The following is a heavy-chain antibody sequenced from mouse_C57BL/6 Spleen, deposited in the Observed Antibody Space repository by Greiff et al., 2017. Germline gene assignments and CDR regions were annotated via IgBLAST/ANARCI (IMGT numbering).Heavy chain of an antibody. CDR2: IDPSDSET. D-gene: IGHD3-2*02. Sequence: QVHVKQPGAELVRPGSSVKLSCKASGYTFTSYWMHWVKQRPIKGLEWIGNIDPSDSETHYNQKFKDKATLTVDKSSSTAYMQLSSLTSENAAVYYCSSEGAQAFDYWGQGTTLTVSS. CDR3: SSEGAQAFDY. CDR1: GYTFTSYW. V-gene: IGHV1-52*01. J-gene: IGHJ2*01.